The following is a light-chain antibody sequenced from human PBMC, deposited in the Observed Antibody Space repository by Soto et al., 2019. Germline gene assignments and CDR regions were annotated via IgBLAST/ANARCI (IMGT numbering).Light chain of an antibody. CDR1: SSNIGSHY. Sequence: QSVLTQPPSVSAAPGQKVTISCSGSSSNIGSHYVSWYQHLPGTAPKVLIYDNNKRPSGIPDRFSGSKSGTSATLGITGLQTGDEADYYCATWDSSLSDVVFGGGTKLTVL. CDR3: ATWDSSLSDVV. CDR2: DNN. V-gene: IGLV1-51*01. J-gene: IGLJ2*01.